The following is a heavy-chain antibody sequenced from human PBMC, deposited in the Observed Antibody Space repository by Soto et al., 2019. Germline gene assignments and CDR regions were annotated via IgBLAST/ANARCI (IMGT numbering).Heavy chain of an antibody. D-gene: IGHD2-21*01. CDR1: GGSISSHY. V-gene: IGHV4-59*11. CDR2: VYHNGNT. J-gene: IGHJ4*02. CDR3: ARVFCPGVCCQLNYFDY. Sequence: LPLTCIVSGGSISSHYWSWIRQAPGKGLEWIGYVYHNGNTNNNPSLRSRVTISIDTSRNHFSLKLNSVTAAGTAVYYCARVFCPGVCCQLNYFDYWGQGASVPVCS.